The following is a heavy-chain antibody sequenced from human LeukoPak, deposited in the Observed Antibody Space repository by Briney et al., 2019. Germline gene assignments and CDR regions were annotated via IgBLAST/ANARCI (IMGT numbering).Heavy chain of an antibody. Sequence: SETLSLTCAVYGGSFSGYYWSWIRQPPGKGLEWIGEINHSGSTNYNPSLKSRVTISVDTSKNQFSLKLSSVTAADTAVYYCARDAYSGSVIDYWGQGTLVTVSS. V-gene: IGHV4-34*01. CDR1: GGSFSGYY. D-gene: IGHD6-6*01. CDR2: INHSGST. CDR3: ARDAYSGSVIDY. J-gene: IGHJ4*02.